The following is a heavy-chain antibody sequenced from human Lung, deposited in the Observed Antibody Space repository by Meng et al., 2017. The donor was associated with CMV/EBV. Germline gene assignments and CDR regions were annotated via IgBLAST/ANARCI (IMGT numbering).Heavy chain of an antibody. J-gene: IGHJ5*02. D-gene: IGHD2-8*01. CDR2: IIPILGIA. CDR3: ARDLNGGSPSGGWFDP. CDR1: GGTFSSYA. V-gene: IGHV1-69*10. Sequence: SVXVSXKASGGTFSSYAISWVRQAPGQGLEWMGGIIPILGIANYAQKFQGRVTITADKSTSTAYMELSSLRSEDTAVYYCARDLNGGSPSGGWFDPWGQGTLVPVSS.